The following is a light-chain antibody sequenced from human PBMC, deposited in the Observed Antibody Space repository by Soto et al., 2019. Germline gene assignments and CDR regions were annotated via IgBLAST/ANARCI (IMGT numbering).Light chain of an antibody. Sequence: QSALTQPASVSGSPGESITISCTGTSSDVGGYNYVSWYQQHPGKAPKLMIYDVSNRPSGVSKRFSGSKSGNTASLTISGLQAEDEADYYCSSYTSSSTRVFGARTKLSVL. CDR2: DVS. J-gene: IGLJ1*01. CDR1: SSDVGGYNY. CDR3: SSYTSSSTRV. V-gene: IGLV2-14*01.